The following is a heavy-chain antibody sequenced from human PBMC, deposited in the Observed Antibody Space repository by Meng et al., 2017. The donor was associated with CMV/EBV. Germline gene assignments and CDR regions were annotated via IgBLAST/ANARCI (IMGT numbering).Heavy chain of an antibody. J-gene: IGHJ6*02. CDR1: GFTFSSYS. D-gene: IGHD6-13*01. CDR2: ISSSSSYI. V-gene: IGHV3-21*01. CDR3: ARDRGSSCWYINYYYGMDV. Sequence: GGSLRLSCAASGFTFSSYSMNWVRQAPGKGLEWVSSISSSSSYIYYADSVKGRFTISSDNAKNSLYLQMNRLRAEDTAVYYCARDRGSSCWYINYYYGMDVWGQGTTVTVSS.